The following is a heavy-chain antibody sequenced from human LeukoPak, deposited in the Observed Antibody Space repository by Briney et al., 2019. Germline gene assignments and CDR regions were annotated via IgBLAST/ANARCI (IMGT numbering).Heavy chain of an antibody. CDR2: IYYSGCT. Sequence: PSETLSLTCTVSGGSISSSSYYWGWIRQPPGKGLEWIGSIYYSGCTYYNPSLKSRVTISVDTSKNQFSLKLSSVTAADTAVYYCARQLGYCSSTSCYADKVDYWGQGTLVTVSS. CDR1: GGSISSSSYY. V-gene: IGHV4-39*01. J-gene: IGHJ4*02. D-gene: IGHD2-2*01. CDR3: ARQLGYCSSTSCYADKVDY.